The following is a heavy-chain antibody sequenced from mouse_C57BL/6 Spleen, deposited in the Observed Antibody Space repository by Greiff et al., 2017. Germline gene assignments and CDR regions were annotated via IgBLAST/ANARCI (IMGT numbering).Heavy chain of an antibody. CDR2: ISYDGSN. CDR1: GYSITSGYY. V-gene: IGHV3-6*01. CDR3: ARTSEDYAMDY. D-gene: IGHD3-2*02. J-gene: IGHJ4*01. Sequence: ESGPGLVKPSQSLSLTCSVTGYSITSGYYWNWIRQFPGNKLEWMGYISYDGSNNYNPSLKNRISITRNTSKNQFFLKLNSVTTEDTATYYCARTSEDYAMDYWGQGTSVTVSS.